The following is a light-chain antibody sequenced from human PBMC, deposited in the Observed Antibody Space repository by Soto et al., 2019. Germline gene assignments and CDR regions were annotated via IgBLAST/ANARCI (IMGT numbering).Light chain of an antibody. Sequence: QSALTQPPSASGSPGQSVTISCTGTSSDIGAYNYVSWFQQHPGEAPKLIISEVNKRPSWVPDRFSGSKSGNTASLTVSGLQSEYEADYYCTSYGGRDNLMFGGGTKLTVL. CDR2: EVN. CDR1: SSDIGAYNY. CDR3: TSYGGRDNLM. V-gene: IGLV2-8*01. J-gene: IGLJ3*02.